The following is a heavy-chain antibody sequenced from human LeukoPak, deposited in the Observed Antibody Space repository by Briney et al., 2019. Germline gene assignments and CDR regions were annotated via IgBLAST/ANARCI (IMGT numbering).Heavy chain of an antibody. D-gene: IGHD1-14*01. CDR3: ARDMDGDRPGNGA. CDR2: INTDGSST. V-gene: IGHV3-74*01. Sequence: PGGSLRLSCAASGFTFSNYWMHWVRQAPGKGLVWVSRINTDGSSTDYADSVKGRFTISTDNSTDTLYLQMNSLRAEDTAVYYCARDMDGDRPGNGAWGQGTLVTVSS. CDR1: GFTFSNYW. J-gene: IGHJ5*02.